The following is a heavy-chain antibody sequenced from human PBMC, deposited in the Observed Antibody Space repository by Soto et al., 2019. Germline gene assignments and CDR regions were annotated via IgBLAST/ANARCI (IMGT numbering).Heavy chain of an antibody. CDR2: IYGSGGST. D-gene: IGHD6-25*01. V-gene: IGHV3-23*01. Sequence: EVQLLASGGGLVQPGGSLRLFCAASGFTFSSFAMSWVRQAPGKGLEWVSGIYGSGGSTFYADSVKGRFTLSRDNSKNTLYLQMNSLRAEDTAIYYCAKLRGGQRGAFDIWGQGTKVTVSS. J-gene: IGHJ3*02. CDR1: GFTFSSFA. CDR3: AKLRGGQRGAFDI.